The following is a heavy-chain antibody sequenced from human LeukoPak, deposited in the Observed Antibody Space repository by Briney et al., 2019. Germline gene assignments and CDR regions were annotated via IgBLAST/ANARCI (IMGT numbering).Heavy chain of an antibody. Sequence: PGGSLRLSCAASGFTFDDYGMSWVRQAPGKGLEWVSGINWNGGSTGYADSVKGRLTISRDNAKNSLYLQMNSLRAEDTALYYCARDIREIAAAGTSDYWGQGTLVTVSS. CDR2: INWNGGST. J-gene: IGHJ4*02. D-gene: IGHD6-13*01. V-gene: IGHV3-20*04. CDR1: GFTFDDYG. CDR3: ARDIREIAAAGTSDY.